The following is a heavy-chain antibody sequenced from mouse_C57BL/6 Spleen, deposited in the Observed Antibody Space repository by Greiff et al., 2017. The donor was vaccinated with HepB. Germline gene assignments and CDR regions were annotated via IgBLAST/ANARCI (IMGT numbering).Heavy chain of an antibody. CDR1: GYTFTSYD. V-gene: IGHV1-85*01. D-gene: IGHD1-1*01. Sequence: QVQLQQSGPELVKPGASVKLSCKASGYTFTSYDINWVKQRPGQGLEWIGVIYPRDGSTKYNEKFKGKATLTVDTSSSTAYMELHSLTSEDSAVYFCARWRITTVVAPDYWGQGTTLTVSS. CDR2: IYPRDGST. CDR3: ARWRITTVVAPDY. J-gene: IGHJ2*01.